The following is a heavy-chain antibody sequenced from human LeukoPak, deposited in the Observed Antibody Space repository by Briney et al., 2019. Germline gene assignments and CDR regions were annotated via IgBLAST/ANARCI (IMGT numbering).Heavy chain of an antibody. CDR3: AKGGSSGWNFIDY. CDR1: GFMFSSSG. V-gene: IGHV3-21*01. J-gene: IGHJ4*02. D-gene: IGHD6-19*01. CDR2: ISSSSSYI. Sequence: GGSLRLSCAASGFMFSSSGMNWVRQAPGKGLEWVSSISSSSSYIYYADSVKGRFTISRDNAKNSLYLQMNSLRPEDTAVYYCAKGGSSGWNFIDYCGQGTLVTVSS.